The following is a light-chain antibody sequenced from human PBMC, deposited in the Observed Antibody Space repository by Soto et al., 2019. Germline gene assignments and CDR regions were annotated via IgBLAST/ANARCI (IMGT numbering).Light chain of an antibody. Sequence: DIQMTQSPSSLYESVGDRGSITCRASQSISSFLNWYQQKPGKAPKVLIYAASRLESGVPSRFSGSGSGTDFTLTISSLQTEDYATYYCQQSYSTPPRYTFGPGTKVDIK. J-gene: IGKJ2*01. CDR2: AAS. CDR3: QQSYSTPPRYT. V-gene: IGKV1-39*01. CDR1: QSISSF.